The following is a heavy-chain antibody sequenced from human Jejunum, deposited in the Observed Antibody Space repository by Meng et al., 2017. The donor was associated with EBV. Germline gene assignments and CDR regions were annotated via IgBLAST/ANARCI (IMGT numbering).Heavy chain of an antibody. Sequence: AHLKCSGPGRGKPSGTLSLPWAVSGDSIDSRNWRSWVRQSPERGLEWIGEIYYSGSTNYNPSLKSRVTILVDRSENHFSLHLSSVTAADTAVYYCVRGGDYCLVYWGQGTLVTVSS. CDR1: GDSIDSRNW. J-gene: IGHJ4*02. CDR2: IYYSGST. CDR3: VRGGDYCLVY. D-gene: IGHD2-21*02. V-gene: IGHV4-4*02.